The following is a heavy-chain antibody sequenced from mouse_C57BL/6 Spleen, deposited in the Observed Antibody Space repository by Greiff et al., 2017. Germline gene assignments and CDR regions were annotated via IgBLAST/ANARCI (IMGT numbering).Heavy chain of an antibody. V-gene: IGHV1-74*01. Sequence: QVQLQQPGAELVKPGASVKVSCKASGYTFTSYWMDWVKQRPGQGLEWIGRIHPSDSATNYNQKFQGKATLTADKSSSTAYRQLSSLTSEDTSVYYCASDGYYDYWGQGTTLTVSS. CDR2: IHPSDSAT. D-gene: IGHD2-3*01. CDR1: GYTFTSYW. CDR3: ASDGYYDY. J-gene: IGHJ2*01.